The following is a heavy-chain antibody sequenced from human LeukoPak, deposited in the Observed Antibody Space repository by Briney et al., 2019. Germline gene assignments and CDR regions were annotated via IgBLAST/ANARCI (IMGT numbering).Heavy chain of an antibody. CDR1: GYTFTSYY. CDR2: INPSCGST. V-gene: IGHV1-46*01. D-gene: IGHD5-24*01. Sequence: GASVKLSCKASGYTFTSYYMHWERHAPGQALEWLGIINPSCGSTRYAQKFQGRVTMTRDTSTSTVYMELSSLRSEDTAVYYCARSNEEMATDPLYYWGQGTLVTVSS. CDR3: ARSNEEMATDPLYY. J-gene: IGHJ4*02.